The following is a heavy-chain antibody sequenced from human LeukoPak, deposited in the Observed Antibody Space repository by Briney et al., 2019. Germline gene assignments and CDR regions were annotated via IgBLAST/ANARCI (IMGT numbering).Heavy chain of an antibody. CDR3: ARGGVAATGKVSDY. J-gene: IGHJ4*02. D-gene: IGHD2-15*01. Sequence: ASVKVSCKASGYTFTSYGISWVRQAPGQGLEWMGIINPSGGSTSYAQKFQGRVTMTRDMSTSTVYMGLSSLRSEDTAVYYCARGGVAATGKVSDYWGQGTLVTVSS. CDR1: GYTFTSYG. CDR2: INPSGGST. V-gene: IGHV1-46*01.